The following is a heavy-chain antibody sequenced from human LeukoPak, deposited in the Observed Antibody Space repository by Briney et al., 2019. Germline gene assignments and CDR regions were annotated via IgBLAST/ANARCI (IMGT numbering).Heavy chain of an antibody. CDR3: AAGYSSGWCDY. D-gene: IGHD6-19*01. V-gene: IGHV3-23*01. J-gene: IGHJ4*02. CDR1: GFTFSSYA. CDR2: ITGSGVTT. Sequence: GGSLRLSCAASGFTFSSYAMTWVRQAPGKGLEWVSTITGSGVTTYYADSVKGRFTISRDNSKNTLYLQMNSLRAEDTAVYYCAAGYSSGWCDYWGQGTLVTVSS.